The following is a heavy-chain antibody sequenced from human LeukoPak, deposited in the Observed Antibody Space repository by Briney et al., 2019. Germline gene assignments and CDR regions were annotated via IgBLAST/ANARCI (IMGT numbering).Heavy chain of an antibody. CDR1: GGSISSYY. V-gene: IGHV4-59*05. CDR2: IYYSGST. CDR3: ARQARSTSCYGCVY. J-gene: IGHJ4*02. D-gene: IGHD2-2*01. Sequence: SETLSLTCTVSGGSISSYYWSWIRQPPGKGLEWIGSIYYSGSTYYNPSLKSRVTISVDTSKNQFSLKLSSVTAADTAVYYCARQARSTSCYGCVYWGQGTLVTVSS.